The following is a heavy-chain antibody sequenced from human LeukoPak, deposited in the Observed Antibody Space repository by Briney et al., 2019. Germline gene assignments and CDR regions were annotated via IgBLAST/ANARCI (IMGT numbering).Heavy chain of an antibody. D-gene: IGHD3-3*01. CDR2: ISSSSSFI. J-gene: IGHJ6*04. CDR1: GFTFSSYS. V-gene: IGHV3-21*01. CDR3: AKDSRYDFWSGYYPDV. Sequence: GGSLRLSCAASGFTFSSYSMNWVRQAPGKGLEWVSSISSSSSFIYYADSVKGRFTISRDNAKNSLYLQMNSLRAEDTAVYYCAKDSRYDFWSGYYPDVWGKGTTVTVSS.